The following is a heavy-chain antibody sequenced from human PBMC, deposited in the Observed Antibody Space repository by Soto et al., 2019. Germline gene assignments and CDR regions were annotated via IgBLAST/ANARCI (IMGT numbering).Heavy chain of an antibody. CDR1: GFTVSSNY. CDR2: IYSGGST. J-gene: IGHJ4*02. D-gene: IGHD6-13*01. CDR3: ARDLMAAGPYYFDY. Sequence: GGSLRLSCAASGFTVSSNYMSWVRQAPGKGLEWVSVIYSGGSTYYADSVKGGFTISRDNSKNTLYLQMNSLRAEDTAVYYCARDLMAAGPYYFDYWGQGTLVTVSS. V-gene: IGHV3-66*01.